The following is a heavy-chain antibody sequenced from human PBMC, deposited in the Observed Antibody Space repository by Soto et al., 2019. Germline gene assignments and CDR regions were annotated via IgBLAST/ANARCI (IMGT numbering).Heavy chain of an antibody. CDR1: GFTFSTHG. J-gene: IGHJ4*02. CDR2: LWYDGSNK. D-gene: IGHD2-21*02. CDR3: ARDRYDCNS. V-gene: IGHV3-33*01. Sequence: QVQLVESGGGVVQPGRSLRLSCAASGFTFSTHGMHWVRQAPGKGLEWVAVLWYDGSNKYYADSVKGRFTISRDNSKDSLDQQMHGTRAEDTVLYYDARDRYDCNSWGKRTLVTVGS.